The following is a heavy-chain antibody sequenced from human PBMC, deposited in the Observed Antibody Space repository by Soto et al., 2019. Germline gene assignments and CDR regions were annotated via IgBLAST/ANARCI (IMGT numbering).Heavy chain of an antibody. D-gene: IGHD2-8*02. CDR2: IWYDGSNK. CDR3: ARDLKSGPFDY. V-gene: IGHV3-33*01. CDR1: GFTFNSYV. Sequence: GGSLTLSCAASGFTFNSYVMHWVRQAPGKGLEWVAVIWYDGSNKYYADSVKGRLTISRDNSKNTLYLQMNSLRAEDTAIYYCARDLKSGPFDYWGQGTLVTVSS. J-gene: IGHJ4*02.